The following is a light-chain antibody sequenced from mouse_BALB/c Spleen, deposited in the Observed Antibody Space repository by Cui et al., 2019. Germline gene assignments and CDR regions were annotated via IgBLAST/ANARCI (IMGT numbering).Light chain of an antibody. J-gene: IGKJ5*01. V-gene: IGKV6-15*01. Sequence: IVTTLSPKFMSTSVGDRVIVASKASRNVGTNVAWYQQKPGQSPKALIYSASYRYSGVPDRFTGSGSGTDFTLTNSNVQSEDLAEYFCQQYNSYPLTFGAGTKLELK. CDR3: QQYNSYPLT. CDR2: SAS. CDR1: RNVGTN.